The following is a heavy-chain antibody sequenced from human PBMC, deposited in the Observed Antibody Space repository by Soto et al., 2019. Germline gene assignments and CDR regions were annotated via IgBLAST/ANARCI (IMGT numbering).Heavy chain of an antibody. CDR2: IDSGGRTT. Sequence: GGSLRLSCAASGFTFSSDWMHWFRQAPGKGLVWVSRIDSGGRTTTYADSVKGRFTISRDNAKNALYLQMNGLRAEDTALYYCARWFTYGNFDYFDYWGQGTQVTVSS. D-gene: IGHD3-10*01. J-gene: IGHJ4*02. CDR1: GFTFSSDW. V-gene: IGHV3-74*01. CDR3: ARWFTYGNFDYFDY.